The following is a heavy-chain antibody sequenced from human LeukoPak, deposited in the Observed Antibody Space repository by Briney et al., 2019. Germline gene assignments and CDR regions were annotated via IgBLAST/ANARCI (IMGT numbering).Heavy chain of an antibody. J-gene: IGHJ1*01. D-gene: IGHD4-17*01. CDR2: IKQDGSEK. Sequence: GGSLRLSXAASGFTFSSYWMSWVRQAPGKGLEWVANIKQDGSEKYYVDSVKGRFTISRDNAKNSLYLQMNSLRAEDTAVYYCARAPYGDYRAEYFQHWGQGTLVTVSS. CDR1: GFTFSSYW. V-gene: IGHV3-7*01. CDR3: ARAPYGDYRAEYFQH.